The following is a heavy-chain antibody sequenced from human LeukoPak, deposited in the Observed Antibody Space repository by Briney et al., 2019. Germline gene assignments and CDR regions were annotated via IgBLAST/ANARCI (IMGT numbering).Heavy chain of an antibody. J-gene: IGHJ4*02. CDR1: GGSISSSSYY. D-gene: IGHD3-9*01. Sequence: SETLSLTCTVSGGSISSSSYYWGWIRQPPGKGLVWIGSIYYSGSTYYNPSLKSRVTLSVDPSQNQFSLRLSSVIVADTAVYYCARIQGRYFDWYFDYWGPGTLVTVSS. V-gene: IGHV4-39*07. CDR3: ARIQGRYFDWYFDY. CDR2: IYYSGST.